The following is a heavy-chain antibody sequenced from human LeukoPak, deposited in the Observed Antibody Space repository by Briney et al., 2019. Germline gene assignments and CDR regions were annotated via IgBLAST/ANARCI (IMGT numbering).Heavy chain of an antibody. CDR2: ISSSSSSI. V-gene: IGHV3-21*01. D-gene: IGHD6-13*01. Sequence: GGSLRLSCAASGFAFSSHSMTWVRQAPGKGLEWVSSISSSSSSIYYADSVKGRFTISRDNAKNSLYLQMNSLRAEDTALYYCARGYISSWYFDYWGQGILVTVSS. CDR1: GFAFSSHS. J-gene: IGHJ4*02. CDR3: ARGYISSWYFDY.